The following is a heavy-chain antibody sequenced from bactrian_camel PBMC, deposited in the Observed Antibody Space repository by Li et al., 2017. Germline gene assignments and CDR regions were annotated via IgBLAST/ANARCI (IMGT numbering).Heavy chain of an antibody. J-gene: IGHJ4*01. CDR2: IDRDGST. Sequence: QVQLVESGGGSVQTGESLRLSCAARSDCIGWFRQAPGKDREGVAVIDRDGSTSYADSVKGRFTISLNNTKSGKNTLYLQMASLKPEDTAMYYCAAQGGRWDACLRASYTYWGQGTQVTVS. CDR3: AAQGGRWDACLRASYTY. D-gene: IGHD3*01. CDR1: SDC. V-gene: IGHV3S53*01.